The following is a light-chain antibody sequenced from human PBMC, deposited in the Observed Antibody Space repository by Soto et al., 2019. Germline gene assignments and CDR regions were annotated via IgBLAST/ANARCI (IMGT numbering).Light chain of an antibody. V-gene: IGKV1-5*03. CDR2: KAS. CDR1: QTIDSW. Sequence: DIQRTQAPSTLSPSVGDRVTITFRASQTIDSWLAWYQQRPGKPPNLLIYKASTLASGVPSRFSGSGSGTEFTLTINSLQPDDFATYYCQQYHIYSGTFGQGTKVDIK. CDR3: QQYHIYSGT. J-gene: IGKJ1*01.